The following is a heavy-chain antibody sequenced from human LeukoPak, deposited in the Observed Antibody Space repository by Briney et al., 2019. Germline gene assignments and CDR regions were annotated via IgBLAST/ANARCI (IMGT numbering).Heavy chain of an antibody. J-gene: IGHJ4*02. V-gene: IGHV1-24*01. CDR3: ATGISYSSRSFYFDF. D-gene: IGHD6-13*01. Sequence: SVKVSCKVSGYSLIELSMHWVRQAPGKGLEWMGGFDPEDGGTIYAQKFQGRVTMTEDTSTETAYMELSSLRSEDTAVYYCATGISYSSRSFYFDFWGQGTLVTVSS. CDR1: GYSLIELS. CDR2: FDPEDGGT.